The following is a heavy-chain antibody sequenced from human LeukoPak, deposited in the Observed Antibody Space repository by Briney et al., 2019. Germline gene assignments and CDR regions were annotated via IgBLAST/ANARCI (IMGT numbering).Heavy chain of an antibody. Sequence: RGSLRLSCAASGFTFSSYSMNWVRQAPGKGLEWVSSISSSSSYIYYADSVKGRFTISRDNAKNSLYLQMNSLRAEDTAVYYCARKKATVLFYYHRMDVWGQGTTGTVSS. J-gene: IGHJ6*02. V-gene: IGHV3-21*01. CDR2: ISSSSSYI. D-gene: IGHD4-17*01. CDR3: ARKKATVLFYYHRMDV. CDR1: GFTFSSYS.